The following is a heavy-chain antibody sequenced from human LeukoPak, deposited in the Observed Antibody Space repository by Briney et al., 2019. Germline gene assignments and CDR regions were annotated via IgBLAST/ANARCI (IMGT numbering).Heavy chain of an antibody. CDR3: ASHAHDYDSSGYFDS. J-gene: IGHJ4*02. CDR1: RLTFNSNA. Sequence: GGSLRLSCVVSRLTFNSNAMYWVRQAPGKGLEWVAGISVSGGSEYYADSVKGRFSVSRDNSKHTVYLQMNSLRAEDTAVYFCASHAHDYDSSGYFDSWGEGALVTVSS. V-gene: IGHV3-23*01. CDR2: ISVSGGSE. D-gene: IGHD3-22*01.